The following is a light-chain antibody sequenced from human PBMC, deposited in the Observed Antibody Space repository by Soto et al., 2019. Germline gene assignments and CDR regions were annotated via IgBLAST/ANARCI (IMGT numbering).Light chain of an antibody. CDR3: SSYTTSSNYV. Sequence: QSVLTQPASVSESPGQSITISCTVTSSDVGSYNFVSWYQQLPGKAPKLMIYEVSNRPSGVSNRFSGSKSGNTASLTISGLQAEDEADYYCSSYTTSSNYVFGSGTKVTVL. CDR2: EVS. V-gene: IGLV2-14*01. CDR1: SSDVGSYNF. J-gene: IGLJ1*01.